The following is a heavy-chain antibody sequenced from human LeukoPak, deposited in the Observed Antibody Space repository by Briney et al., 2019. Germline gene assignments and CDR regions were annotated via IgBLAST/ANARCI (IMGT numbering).Heavy chain of an antibody. J-gene: IGHJ4*02. Sequence: GGSLRLSCAASGFTFDDYAMHWVRHAPGKGLEWVSLISWNGGSTYYADSVKGRFTISRDNSKNSLYLQMNSLRAEDTALYYCAKATTVAGRPPDYWGQGTLVTVSS. CDR1: GFTFDDYA. CDR2: ISWNGGST. CDR3: AKATTVAGRPPDY. D-gene: IGHD6-19*01. V-gene: IGHV3-43D*03.